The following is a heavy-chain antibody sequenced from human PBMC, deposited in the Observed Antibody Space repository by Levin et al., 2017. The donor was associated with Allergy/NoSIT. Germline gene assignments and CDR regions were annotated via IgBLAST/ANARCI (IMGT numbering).Heavy chain of an antibody. CDR1: GSSFIVSY. D-gene: IGHD2-2*01. CDR3: AKPGYCSSPSCYWFDP. Sequence: SETLSLTCAVYGSSFIVSYCSWFRLPPAKGLEWIGEINHSGSTNYNPSLKGRVTISVDTSKNQFSLKLTSVTAADTAVYYCAKPGYCSSPSCYWFDPWGQGTLVTVSS. V-gene: IGHV4-34*01. CDR2: INHSGST. J-gene: IGHJ5*02.